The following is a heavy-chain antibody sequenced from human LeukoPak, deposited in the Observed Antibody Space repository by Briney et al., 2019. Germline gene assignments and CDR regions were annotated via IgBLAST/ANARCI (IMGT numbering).Heavy chain of an antibody. CDR1: GFTLSRYG. J-gene: IGHJ4*02. D-gene: IGHD2-2*01. V-gene: IGHV3-64D*06. CDR3: VKGYCSSISCSLIDY. CDR2: ISSNGGST. Sequence: GGSLRLSCSASGFTLSRYGMHWVRQAPGKGLEYVSGISSNGGSTNYADSVKGRFTISRDNSKYTLHLQMSSLRAEDTAVYYCVKGYCSSISCSLIDYGGQGTLVTVSS.